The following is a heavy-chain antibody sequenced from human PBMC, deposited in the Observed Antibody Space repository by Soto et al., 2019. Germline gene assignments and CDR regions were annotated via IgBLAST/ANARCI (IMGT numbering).Heavy chain of an antibody. CDR3: ARLTYYDFWSGYWSYFDY. J-gene: IGHJ4*02. Sequence: GESLKISCKGSGYSFTSYWIGWVRQMPGEGLEWMGIIYPGDSDTRYSPSFQGQVTISADKSISTAYLQWSSLKASDTAMYYCARLTYYDFWSGYWSYFDYWGQGTLVTVSS. CDR2: IYPGDSDT. D-gene: IGHD3-3*01. V-gene: IGHV5-51*01. CDR1: GYSFTSYW.